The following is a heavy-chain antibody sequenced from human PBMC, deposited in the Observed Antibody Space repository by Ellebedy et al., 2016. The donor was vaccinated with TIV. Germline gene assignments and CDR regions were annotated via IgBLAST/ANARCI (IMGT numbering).Heavy chain of an antibody. V-gene: IGHV3-21*01. D-gene: IGHD2-2*01. CDR3: AREGDCSSTSCYGGGDFDY. J-gene: IGHJ4*02. CDR1: GFTFSTYS. Sequence: GESLKISCAASGFTFSTYSMNWVRQAPGKGLEWVSSISSSSSYIYYADSVKGRFTISRDNAKNSLYLQMNSLRAKDTAVYYCAREGDCSSTSCYGGGDFDYWGQGTLVTVSS. CDR2: ISSSSSYI.